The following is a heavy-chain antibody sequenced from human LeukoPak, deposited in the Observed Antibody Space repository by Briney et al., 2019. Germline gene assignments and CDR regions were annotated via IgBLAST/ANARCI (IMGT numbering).Heavy chain of an antibody. D-gene: IGHD3-9*01. CDR1: GGSISSYY. J-gene: IGHJ6*03. CDR3: ARGYYDILTGSVYYFMDV. CDR2: IYYSGST. V-gene: IGHV4-59*01. Sequence: SETLSLTRTVSGGSISSYYWSWIRQPPGKGREWIGYIYYSGSTNYNPSLKSRVTISVDTSKNRFSLKLSSVTAADTAVYYCARGYYDILTGSVYYFMDVWGKGTTVTVSS.